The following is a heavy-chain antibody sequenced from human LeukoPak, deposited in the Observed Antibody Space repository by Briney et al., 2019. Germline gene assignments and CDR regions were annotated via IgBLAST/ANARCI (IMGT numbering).Heavy chain of an antibody. Sequence: ASVKVSCKASGFVFTSYGFTWVRQAPGQGLEWMGWISANDGKTHYSEKHQGRVTMSTDTVTSTAYMELRSLRSDDTAVYYCAREADSSGWSFWGQGTLVTVSS. V-gene: IGHV1-18*01. D-gene: IGHD6-19*01. CDR2: ISANDGKT. J-gene: IGHJ4*02. CDR3: AREADSSGWSF. CDR1: GFVFTSYG.